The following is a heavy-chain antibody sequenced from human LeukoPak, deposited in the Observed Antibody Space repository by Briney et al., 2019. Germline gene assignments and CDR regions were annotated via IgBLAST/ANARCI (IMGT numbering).Heavy chain of an antibody. CDR2: INPSGGST. V-gene: IGHV1-46*01. J-gene: IGHJ4*02. CDR3: ARWTTTYLDY. CDR1: GYTFTSYY. Sequence: ASVKVSCKASGYTFTSYYIHWVRQAPGQGLEWMGIINPSGGSTNYAQKFQGKVTMTRDTSTSTVYMELSSLRSEDSAVYYCARWTTTYLDYWGQGTLVTVSS. D-gene: IGHD4-11*01.